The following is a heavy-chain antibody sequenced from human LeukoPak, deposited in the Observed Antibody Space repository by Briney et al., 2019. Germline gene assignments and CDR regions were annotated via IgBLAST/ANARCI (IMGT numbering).Heavy chain of an antibody. Sequence: SQTLSLTCAISGDSVSSNSVTWNWIRQSPSRGLEWLGRTYYRSTWYNDYAVSVRGRITVNPDTSKNQFSLHLDSVTPEDTAVYYCARRLTQYDCFDPWGQGVLVTVSS. V-gene: IGHV6-1*01. J-gene: IGHJ5*02. CDR2: TYYRSTWYN. D-gene: IGHD2-2*01. CDR1: GDSVSSNSVT. CDR3: ARRLTQYDCFDP.